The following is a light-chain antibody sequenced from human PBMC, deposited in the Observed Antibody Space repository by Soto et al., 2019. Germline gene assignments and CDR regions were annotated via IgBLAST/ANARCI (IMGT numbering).Light chain of an antibody. CDR3: QQRGSWPLT. CDR2: DAS. CDR1: QSVDSS. Sequence: EIVLTQSPATLSLSPGERATLSCRASQSVDSSLAWYQQKPGQAPRLLIYDASSRATGIPARFSGSGSGTDFTLTISSLEPEDFAVYYCQQRGSWPLTFGGGTKVEIK. J-gene: IGKJ4*01. V-gene: IGKV3-11*01.